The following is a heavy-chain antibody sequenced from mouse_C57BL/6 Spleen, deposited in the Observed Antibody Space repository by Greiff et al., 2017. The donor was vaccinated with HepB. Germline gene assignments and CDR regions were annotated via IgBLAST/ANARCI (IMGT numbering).Heavy chain of an antibody. J-gene: IGHJ2*01. V-gene: IGHV8-8*01. Sequence: QVTLKVSGPGILQPSQTLSLTCSFSGFSLSTVGMGVGWIRQPSGKGLEWRAHIWWDDDKYYNPALKSRLTISQDTSKNTVFLKIANVDTADTATYYCARIRYCSSYEDYWGQGTTLTVSS. D-gene: IGHD1-1*01. CDR3: ARIRYCSSYEDY. CDR1: GFSLSTVGMG. CDR2: IWWDDDK.